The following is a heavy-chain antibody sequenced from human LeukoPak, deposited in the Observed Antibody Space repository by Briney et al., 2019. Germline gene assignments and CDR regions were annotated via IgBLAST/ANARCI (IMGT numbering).Heavy chain of an antibody. CDR2: ISGSGGST. D-gene: IGHD3-22*01. CDR1: GFTFRSYA. V-gene: IGHV3-23*01. Sequence: GGSLRLSCVASGFTFRSYAMSWVRQAPGKGLEWVSAISGSGGSTYYADSVKGRFTISRDNSKNTLYLQMNSLRAEDTAVYYCAKDQRGYYYDSSEGYWGQGTLVTVSS. CDR3: AKDQRGYYYDSSEGY. J-gene: IGHJ4*02.